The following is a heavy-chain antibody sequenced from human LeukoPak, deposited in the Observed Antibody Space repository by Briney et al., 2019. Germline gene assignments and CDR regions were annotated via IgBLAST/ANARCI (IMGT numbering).Heavy chain of an antibody. CDR2: KNQHGTAT. V-gene: IGHV3-7*01. CDR3: ARWNYAFDS. D-gene: IGHD1-7*01. J-gene: IGHJ4*02. Sequence: GGSLRLSCAASFTFSTYYMGWVRQAPGKGLEWVAHKNQHGTATSYVNSVTGRFTISRDNAKNSLHLQMNSLRVEDTAVYYCARWNYAFDSWGQGTLVTVSS. CDR1: FTFSTYY.